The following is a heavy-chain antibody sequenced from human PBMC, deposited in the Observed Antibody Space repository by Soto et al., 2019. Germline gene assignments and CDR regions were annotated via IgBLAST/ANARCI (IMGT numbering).Heavy chain of an antibody. V-gene: IGHV3-23*01. CDR3: AKNGGLTPADVWERVVINEALQS. CDR1: GFTFSAFD. J-gene: IGHJ4*02. Sequence: EVHMLESGGGLVQPGGSLRLSCAASGFTFSAFDMGWVRQAPGKGPEWVSGISSSGSSTLYGASVKGRFTISRDNSRNTLLIDINSLRADDADVYYCAKNGGLTPADVWERVVINEALQSWGQGTMVTVSS. D-gene: IGHD3-22*01. CDR2: ISSSGSST.